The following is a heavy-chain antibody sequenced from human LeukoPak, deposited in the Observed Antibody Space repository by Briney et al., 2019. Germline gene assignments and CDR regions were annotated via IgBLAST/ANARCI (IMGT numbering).Heavy chain of an antibody. V-gene: IGHV3-23*01. CDR1: GFTFSSYA. Sequence: GGSLRLSCAASGFTFSSYAMSWVRQAPGKGLEWVSAISGSGGSTYYADSVKGRFTISRDNSKNTLYLQMNSLRAEDTAVYYCAKDSLFYCSGGSCYSDYWGQGTLVTVSS. CDR3: AKDSLFYCSGGSCYSDY. J-gene: IGHJ4*02. CDR2: ISGSGGST. D-gene: IGHD2-15*01.